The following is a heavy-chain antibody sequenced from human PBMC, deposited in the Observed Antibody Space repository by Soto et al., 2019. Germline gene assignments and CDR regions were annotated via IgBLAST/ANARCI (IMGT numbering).Heavy chain of an antibody. CDR3: ARGSSRWDY. CDR2: IYSGGRN. J-gene: IGHJ4*02. Sequence: SYTLSITCAASGGTINSSYGSWIRQPAGKGLEWIGRIYSGGRNNYNPSLKSRVTMSVDTSKNQFSLRLSSVTAADTAMYYCARGSSRWDYWGQGTLVTVSS. V-gene: IGHV4-4*07. D-gene: IGHD6-13*01. CDR1: GGTINSSY.